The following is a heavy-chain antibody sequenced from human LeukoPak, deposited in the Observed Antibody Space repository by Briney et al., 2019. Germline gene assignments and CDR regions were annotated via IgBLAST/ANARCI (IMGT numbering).Heavy chain of an antibody. CDR3: ARHSACGDYIDY. V-gene: IGHV4-39*01. J-gene: IGHJ4*02. Sequence: PSETLSLTCTVSVASITSSSFYWGWVRQSPGKGLDWIGSIYHSGKTYYNPSLKSRLTISVDSSKNRFSLKVTSLTAADTAVYHCARHSACGDYIDYWGQGSLVTVSS. CDR1: VASITSSSFY. CDR2: IYHSGKT. D-gene: IGHD2-2*01.